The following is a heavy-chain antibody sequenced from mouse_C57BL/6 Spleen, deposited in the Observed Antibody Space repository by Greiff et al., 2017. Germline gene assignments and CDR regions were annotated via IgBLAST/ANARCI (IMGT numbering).Heavy chain of an antibody. D-gene: IGHD5-2*01. CDR1: GFTFTSYW. CDR2: ISPNSGST. Sequence: VQLQQPGAELVKPGASLKFSCTASGFTFTSYWMHWVQQTPGQGLEWIGLISPNSGSTNYTDTLKSKATLTVDKSYSTAYMRRSRLTAEDSAVYCGANNWGYAMDYWGQGTSVTVSS. V-gene: IGHV1-64*01. J-gene: IGHJ4*01. CDR3: ANNWGYAMDY.